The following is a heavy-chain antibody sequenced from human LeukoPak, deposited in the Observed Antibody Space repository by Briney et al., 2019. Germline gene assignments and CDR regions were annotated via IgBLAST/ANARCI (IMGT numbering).Heavy chain of an antibody. CDR3: TRASSYYYGSGSYEPYYYYGMDV. J-gene: IGHJ6*02. D-gene: IGHD3-10*01. CDR1: GYTFTGYY. Sequence: ASVKVSCKASGYTFTGYYMHWVRQAPGQGLEWMGWINHNSGGTNYAQKFQGWVTMTRDTSISTAYMELSRLRSDDTAVYYCTRASSYYYGSGSYEPYYYYGMDVWGQGTTVTVSS. V-gene: IGHV1-2*04. CDR2: INHNSGGT.